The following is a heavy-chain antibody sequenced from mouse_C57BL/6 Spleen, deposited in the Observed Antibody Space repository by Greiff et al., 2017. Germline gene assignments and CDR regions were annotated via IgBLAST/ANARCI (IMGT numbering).Heavy chain of an antibody. CDR1: GYTFTSYG. J-gene: IGHJ3*01. Sequence: DVLLLQSGADLVKPGASLKLSCAASGYTFTSYGMSWVRQTPDQRLEWVATISPGGSYTYYTDSVKGRFTFSRDNATNTLYLQMSSLKSEDTAMYYCARHEDYSEESWFAYWGQGTLVTVSA. V-gene: IGHV5-6*01. CDR2: ISPGGSYT. CDR3: ARHEDYSEESWFAY. D-gene: IGHD2-12*01.